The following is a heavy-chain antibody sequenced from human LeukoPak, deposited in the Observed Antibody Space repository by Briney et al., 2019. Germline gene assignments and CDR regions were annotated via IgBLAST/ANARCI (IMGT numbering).Heavy chain of an antibody. Sequence: PGGSLRLSCAASGFTFSSYWMHWVRQAPGKGLVWVSRINSDGSSTSYADSVKGRFTISRDNAKNTLYLQMNSLRAEDTAVYYCARESYCGGDCFSNSGYFDYWGQGTLVTVSS. V-gene: IGHV3-74*01. CDR2: INSDGSST. CDR3: ARESYCGGDCFSNSGYFDY. J-gene: IGHJ4*02. D-gene: IGHD2-21*02. CDR1: GFTFSSYW.